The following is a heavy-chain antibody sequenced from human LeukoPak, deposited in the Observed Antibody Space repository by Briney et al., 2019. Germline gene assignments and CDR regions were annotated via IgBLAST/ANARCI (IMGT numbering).Heavy chain of an antibody. CDR1: GYTFTSYG. Sequence: SVKVSCKASGYTFTSYGISWVRQAPGQGLEWMGGIIPIFGTANYAQKFQGRVTITADESTSTAYMELSSLRSEDTAVYYCASGYYDSSGYYYSFDYWGQGTLVTVSS. CDR3: ASGYYDSSGYYYSFDY. V-gene: IGHV1-69*13. J-gene: IGHJ4*02. CDR2: IIPIFGTA. D-gene: IGHD3-22*01.